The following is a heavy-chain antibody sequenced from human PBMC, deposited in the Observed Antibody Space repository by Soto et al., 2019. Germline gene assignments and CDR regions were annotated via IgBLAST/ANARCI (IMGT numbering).Heavy chain of an antibody. J-gene: IGHJ5*02. D-gene: IGHD2-8*02. Sequence: GGSLRLSCAASGFTFSASDRHWVRQAPGKGLEWVAAIGTLHDTFYPDSVKGRFTISRENAKNSLYLQMNSLRADDTAVYYCARQASYWHGGGGWLDPWGQGVLVTVSS. V-gene: IGHV3-13*01. CDR1: GFTFSASD. CDR2: IGTLHDT. CDR3: ARQASYWHGGGGWLDP.